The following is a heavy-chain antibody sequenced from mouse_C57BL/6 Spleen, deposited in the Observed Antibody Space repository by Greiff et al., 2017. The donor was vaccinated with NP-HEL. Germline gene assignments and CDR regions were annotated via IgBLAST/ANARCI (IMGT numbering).Heavy chain of an antibody. CDR2: IDPENGDT. CDR3: AREARSNYQYYYAMDY. Sequence: VQLQQSGAELVRPGASVKLSCTASGFNIKDDYMHWVKQRPEQGLEWIGWIDPENGDTEYASKFQGKATITADTSSNTAYMQLSSLTSEDSEVYFCAREARSNYQYYYAMDYWGQGTSVTVSS. D-gene: IGHD2-5*01. V-gene: IGHV14-4*01. CDR1: GFNIKDDY. J-gene: IGHJ4*01.